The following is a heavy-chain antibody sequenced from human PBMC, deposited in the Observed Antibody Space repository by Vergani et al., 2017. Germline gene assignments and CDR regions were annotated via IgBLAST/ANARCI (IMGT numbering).Heavy chain of an antibody. Sequence: QLQLQESGPGLVKPSETLSLTCTVSGGSISSSSYYWGWIRQPPGKGLEWIGSIYYSGSTYYNPSLKSRVTISVDTSKNQFSRKLSSVTAADKAVYYCAGPYYDCWSGYPSADAFDIWGQGTMVTVSS. CDR2: IYYSGST. CDR3: AGPYYDCWSGYPSADAFDI. J-gene: IGHJ3*02. D-gene: IGHD3-3*01. CDR1: GGSISSSSYY. V-gene: IGHV4-39*01.